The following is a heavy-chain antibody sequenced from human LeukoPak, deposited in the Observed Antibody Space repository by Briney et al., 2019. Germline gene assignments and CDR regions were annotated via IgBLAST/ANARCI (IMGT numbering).Heavy chain of an antibody. V-gene: IGHV3-23*01. CDR1: GFTFSSYA. CDR3: AKAGGSGYYNDAFDI. J-gene: IGHJ3*02. Sequence: GGSLRLSCAASGFTFSSYAMSWVRQAPGKGLEWVSAISGSGGSTYYADSVKGRFTISRDNAKNSLYLQMSSLRAEDMALYYCAKAGGSGYYNDAFDIWGQGTMVTVSS. D-gene: IGHD3-22*01. CDR2: ISGSGGST.